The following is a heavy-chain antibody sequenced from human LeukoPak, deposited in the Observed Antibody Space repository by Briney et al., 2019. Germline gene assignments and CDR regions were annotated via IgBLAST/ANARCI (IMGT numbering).Heavy chain of an antibody. CDR3: ARDEVSGGWYNH. CDR1: GYTFTSRG. V-gene: IGHV1-18*04. Sequence: ASVKVSCKASGYTFTSRGFSWLRQAPGQGLEWRGWTNADSGNTNYAQKLQGRITLTTDTSTNTAYMELRSLRSDDTAVYYCARDEVSGGWYNHWGQGTLVTVSS. CDR2: TNADSGNT. J-gene: IGHJ4*02. D-gene: IGHD6-19*01.